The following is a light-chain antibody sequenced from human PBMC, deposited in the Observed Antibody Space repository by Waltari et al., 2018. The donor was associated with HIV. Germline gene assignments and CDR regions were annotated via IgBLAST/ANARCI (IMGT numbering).Light chain of an antibody. CDR3: QQYYSTPYT. J-gene: IGKJ2*01. CDR1: QSVLYSSNNKNY. V-gene: IGKV4-1*01. CDR2: WAS. Sequence: DIVMTQSPDSLAVSLGERATFNCMSSQSVLYSSNNKNYLAWYQQKPGQPPKLLIYWASTRESGVPDRFSGSGSGTDFTLTISSLQAEDVAVYYCQQYYSTPYTFGQGTNLEIK.